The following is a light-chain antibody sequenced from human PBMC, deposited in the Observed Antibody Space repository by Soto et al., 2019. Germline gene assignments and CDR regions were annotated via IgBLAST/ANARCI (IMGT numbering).Light chain of an antibody. CDR3: QSYDSSLSGVV. J-gene: IGLJ2*01. CDR2: GNS. Sequence: QSVLTQPPSVSGAPGQRVTISCTGSSSNIGAGYDVHWYQQLPGTAPKLLIYGNSNRPSGVPDRFSGSKSGTSASLAINGLQAEDEAYYYCQSYDSSLSGVVFGGGTKLTVL. V-gene: IGLV1-40*01. CDR1: SSNIGAGYD.